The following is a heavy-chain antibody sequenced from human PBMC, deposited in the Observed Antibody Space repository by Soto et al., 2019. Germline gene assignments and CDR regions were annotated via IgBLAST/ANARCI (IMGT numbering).Heavy chain of an antibody. CDR3: AKDDYGWLVQGYFDY. J-gene: IGHJ4*02. CDR1: GFTFSSYA. V-gene: IGHV3-23*01. D-gene: IGHD3-16*01. Sequence: EVQLLESGGGLVQPGGSLRLSCAASGFTFSSYAMSWVRQAPGKGLEWVSAISGSGGSTYYADSVKGRFTISRDNSKNTLYLQMNSLRAEDTAVSYCAKDDYGWLVQGYFDYWGQGTLVTVSS. CDR2: ISGSGGST.